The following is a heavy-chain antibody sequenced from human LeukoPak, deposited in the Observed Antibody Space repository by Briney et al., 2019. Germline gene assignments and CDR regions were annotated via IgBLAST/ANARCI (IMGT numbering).Heavy chain of an antibody. CDR3: AKGSGIQLWLLFDY. CDR1: GFTFSSYA. CDR2: INYSGGTT. J-gene: IGHJ4*02. V-gene: IGHV3-23*01. Sequence: GGSLRLSCAGSGFTFSSYAVSWVRQAPREGLEWVSTINYSGGTTYYADSVKGRFTISRDNSKNTLYLQMNSLRAEDTAVYYCAKGSGIQLWLLFDYWGQGTLVTVSS. D-gene: IGHD5-18*01.